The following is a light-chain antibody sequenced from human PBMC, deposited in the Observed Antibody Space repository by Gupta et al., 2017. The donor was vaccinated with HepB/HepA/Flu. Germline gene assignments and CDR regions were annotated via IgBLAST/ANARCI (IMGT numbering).Light chain of an antibody. V-gene: IGKV1-39*01. CDR3: QHGYIPPPT. Sequence: GRAPKLLISSASSLQSGVPSRFTGRGAGTDFTLTISSLQPGDFATYFCQHGYIPPPTFGGGTKVEIK. CDR2: SAS. J-gene: IGKJ4*01.